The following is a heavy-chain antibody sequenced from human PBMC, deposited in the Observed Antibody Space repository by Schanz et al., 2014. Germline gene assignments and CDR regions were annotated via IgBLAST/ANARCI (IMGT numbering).Heavy chain of an antibody. Sequence: QVQLVQSGAEVKKPGASVKVSCKASGYTFSDYYIHWVRQAPGQGLEWMGWINPNSGDTNYAQKFQGWVTMTRDTSISTAYMEVSRLKSDDTAVYYCARGPSQGYSYGHNIGAYYYGMDVWGQGTTVTVSS. CDR1: GYTFSDYY. CDR3: ARGPSQGYSYGHNIGAYYYGMDV. CDR2: INPNSGDT. V-gene: IGHV1-2*04. J-gene: IGHJ6*02. D-gene: IGHD5-18*01.